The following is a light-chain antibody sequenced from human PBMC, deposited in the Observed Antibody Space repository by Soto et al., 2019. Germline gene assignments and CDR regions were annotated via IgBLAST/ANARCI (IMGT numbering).Light chain of an antibody. J-gene: IGKJ3*01. Sequence: IVLTQSPGTLSLSPGERATLSCRASQSVSSSYLAWYQQKPGQAPRLLIYGASSRATGIPDRFSGSGSGTDFTLTISRLEPEDFPVYYCQQYGSSPLFTFGPGTKVDIK. V-gene: IGKV3-20*01. CDR3: QQYGSSPLFT. CDR2: GAS. CDR1: QSVSSSY.